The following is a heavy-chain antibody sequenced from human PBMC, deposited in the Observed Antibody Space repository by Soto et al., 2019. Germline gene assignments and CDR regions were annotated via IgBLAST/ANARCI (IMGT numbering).Heavy chain of an antibody. CDR3: ARGALGFDP. V-gene: IGHV3-13*04. J-gene: IGHJ5*02. D-gene: IGHD6-6*01. Sequence: EVQLVESGGGLVQTGGSLRLSCAASGFTFSSYDVHWVRQATGKGLEWVSGIGTAGDTYYAGSVMGRFTISRENAKNSSYLQMNSLRAGDTAVYYCARGALGFDPWGQGTLVAVSS. CDR1: GFTFSSYD. CDR2: IGTAGDT.